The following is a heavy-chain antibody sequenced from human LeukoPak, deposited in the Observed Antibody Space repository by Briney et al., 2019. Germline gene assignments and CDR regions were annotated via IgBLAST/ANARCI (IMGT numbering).Heavy chain of an antibody. V-gene: IGHV4-30-4*01. D-gene: IGHD2-8*02. CDR1: GGSISSGDYY. CDR3: ARGTDYYYGMDV. J-gene: IGHJ6*02. CDR2: IYYSGST. Sequence: SETLSLTCTVSGGSISSGDYYWSWIRQPPGKGLEWIGYIYYSGSTYYNPSLRSRVTISVDTSKNQFSLKLSSVTAADTAVYYCARGTDYYYGMDVWGQGTTVTVSS.